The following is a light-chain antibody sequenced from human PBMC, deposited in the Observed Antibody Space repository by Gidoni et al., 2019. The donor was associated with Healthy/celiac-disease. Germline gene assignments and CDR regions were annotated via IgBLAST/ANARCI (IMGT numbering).Light chain of an antibody. V-gene: IGKV1-39*01. CDR3: QHSYSTPT. CDR2: AAS. CDR1: QSISSY. Sequence: DIQMTQSPSSLSASVGDRVTITCRASQSISSYLNWYQQKPGKAPKLLIYAASSLQGGVPSRFSGSGSGTDFTLTISSLQPEDFATYYCQHSYSTPTFGPGTKVDIK. J-gene: IGKJ3*01.